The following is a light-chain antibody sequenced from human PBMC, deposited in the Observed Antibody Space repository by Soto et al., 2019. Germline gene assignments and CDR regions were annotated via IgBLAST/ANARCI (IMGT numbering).Light chain of an antibody. J-gene: IGLJ2*01. CDR1: SGHSSYI. V-gene: IGLV4-60*03. CDR3: ETWDSNTRV. Sequence: QPVLTQSCSASASLGSSVKLTCTLSSGHSSYIIAWHQQQPGKAPRYLMKLEGSGSYNKGSGVPDRFSGSSSGADRYLTISNLQSEDVADYYCETWDSNTRVFGGGTKLTVL. CDR2: LEGSGSY.